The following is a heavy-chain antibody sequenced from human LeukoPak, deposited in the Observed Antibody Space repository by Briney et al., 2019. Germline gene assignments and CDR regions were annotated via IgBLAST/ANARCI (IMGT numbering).Heavy chain of an antibody. CDR1: GFTFGSYA. CDR3: AKDLPAMVT. V-gene: IGHV3-23*01. Sequence: GGSLRLSCAASGFTFGSYAMSWVRQAPGKGLEWVSVISGGGDSTYYADSVKGRFTISRDNSKNTLYLQMNSLRAEDTAVYYCAKDLPAMVTWGQGTLVTVSS. CDR2: ISGGGDST. J-gene: IGHJ5*02. D-gene: IGHD5-18*01.